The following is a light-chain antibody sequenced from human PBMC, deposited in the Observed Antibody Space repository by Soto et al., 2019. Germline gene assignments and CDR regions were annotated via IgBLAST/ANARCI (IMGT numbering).Light chain of an antibody. V-gene: IGKV1D-12*01. J-gene: IGKJ2*01. CDR1: QLISTW. Sequence: DIQMTQSPSSVSASVGDRVTITCRASQLISTWLAWYQQKPGKAPKLLIYTASSLQSGVPSRFSGSGSGTDFTLTISRLQPEDFATYYCQQTNTFPYTFGQRTKLEI. CDR2: TAS. CDR3: QQTNTFPYT.